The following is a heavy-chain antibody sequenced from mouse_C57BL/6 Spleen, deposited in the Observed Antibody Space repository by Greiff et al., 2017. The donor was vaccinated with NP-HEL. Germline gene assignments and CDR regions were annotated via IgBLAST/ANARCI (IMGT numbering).Heavy chain of an antibody. CDR3: ARYPTSYYFDY. CDR2: INPYNGGT. V-gene: IGHV1-19*01. Sequence: EVKLVESGPVLVKPGASVKMSCKASGYTFTDYYMNWVKQSHGKSLEWIGVINPYNGGTSYNQKFKGKATLTVDKSSSTAYMELNSLTSEDSAVYYCARYPTSYYFDYWGQGTTLTVSS. CDR1: GYTFTDYY. D-gene: IGHD6-1*01. J-gene: IGHJ2*01.